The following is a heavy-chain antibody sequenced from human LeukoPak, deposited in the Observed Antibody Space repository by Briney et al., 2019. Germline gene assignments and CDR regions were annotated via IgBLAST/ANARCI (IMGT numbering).Heavy chain of an antibody. J-gene: IGHJ5*02. D-gene: IGHD3-10*01. Sequence: PSETLSLTCTVSGASISSSSYYWSWIRQPPGKGLEWIGEINHSGSTNYNPSLKSRVTISVATSKNQFSLKLSSVTAADTAVYYCARRRRAGKSTGRGVIWFDPWGQGTLVTVSS. V-gene: IGHV4-39*07. CDR2: INHSGST. CDR3: ARRRRAGKSTGRGVIWFDP. CDR1: GASISSSSYY.